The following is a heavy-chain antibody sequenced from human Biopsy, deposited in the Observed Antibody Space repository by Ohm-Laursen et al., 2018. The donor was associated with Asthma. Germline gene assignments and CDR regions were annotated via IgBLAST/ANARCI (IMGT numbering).Heavy chain of an antibody. D-gene: IGHD6-6*01. Sequence: SLRLSCAASGFILSNYDMHWVRQAPGKGLEWVAVLSYNGNNKYYADSVRGRFTISRDNSENTLYLQMNSLRVEDTAVYYCARGDWYGSASNGFWGQGTTVTVSS. CDR2: LSYNGNNK. V-gene: IGHV3-30*03. CDR3: ARGDWYGSASNGF. CDR1: GFILSNYD. J-gene: IGHJ6*02.